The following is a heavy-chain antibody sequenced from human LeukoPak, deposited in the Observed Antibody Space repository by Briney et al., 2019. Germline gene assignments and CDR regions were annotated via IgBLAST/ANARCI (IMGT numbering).Heavy chain of an antibody. Sequence: GESLKISCKGSGYSFTNYWIGWVRQMPGKGLEWMGIIYPGDSNTRYNPSFQGQVTISADKSINTAYLQWSSLKASDTAMYYCARLWVPAAILGDNWFDPWGQGTLVTVSS. J-gene: IGHJ5*02. D-gene: IGHD2-2*02. CDR3: ARLWVPAAILGDNWFDP. CDR1: GYSFTNYW. V-gene: IGHV5-51*01. CDR2: IYPGDSNT.